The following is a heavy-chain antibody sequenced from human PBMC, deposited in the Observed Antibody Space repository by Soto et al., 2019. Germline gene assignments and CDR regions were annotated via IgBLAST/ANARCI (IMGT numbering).Heavy chain of an antibody. V-gene: IGHV4-59*08. CDR2: IYYSGST. CDR3: ARHDFGDSDY. D-gene: IGHD4-17*01. CDR1: GGSISSYY. Sequence: SETLSLTCTVSGGSISSYYWSWIRQPPGKGLEWIGYIYYSGSTNYNPSLKSRVTISVDTSKNQFSLKLSSVTAADTAVYCCARHDFGDSDYWGQGTLVTVSS. J-gene: IGHJ4*02.